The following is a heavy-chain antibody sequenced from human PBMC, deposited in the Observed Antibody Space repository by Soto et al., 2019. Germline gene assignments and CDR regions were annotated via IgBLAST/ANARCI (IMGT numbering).Heavy chain of an antibody. CDR1: GGTFSSYA. CDR2: IIPIFGTA. D-gene: IGHD3-22*01. V-gene: IGHV1-69*13. J-gene: IGHJ6*02. CDR3: ARLREKTYYYDSSGYPEPYYYYGMDV. Sequence: ASVKVSCKASGGTFSSYAISWVRQAPGQGLEWMGGIIPIFGTANYAQKFQGRVTITADESTSTAYMELSILRSEDTAVYYCARLREKTYYYDSSGYPEPYYYYGMDVWGQGTTVTVS.